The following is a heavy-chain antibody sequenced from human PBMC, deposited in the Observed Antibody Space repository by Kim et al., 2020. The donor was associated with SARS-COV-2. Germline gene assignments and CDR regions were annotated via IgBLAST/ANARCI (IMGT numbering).Heavy chain of an antibody. V-gene: IGHV5-51*01. D-gene: IGHD2-21*01. CDR2: VYPPDSHT. CDR1: GYGFASFW. Sequence: GESLKISCSASGYGFASFWIGWLRHLPGKGLELVGLVYPPDSHTRYVPSFAGHVTISADKSTETAFLQWRSLRASDTGIYYCARHPGAWGAYKDGFDFWG. J-gene: IGHJ4*01. CDR3: ARHPGAWGAYKDGFDF.